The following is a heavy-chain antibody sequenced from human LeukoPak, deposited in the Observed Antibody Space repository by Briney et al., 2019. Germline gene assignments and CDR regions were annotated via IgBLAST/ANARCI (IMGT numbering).Heavy chain of an antibody. CDR3: AKDSPMGSSWYWFDP. J-gene: IGHJ5*02. Sequence: GGSLRLSCAASGFTFSSYAMSWVRQAPGKGLEWVSAISGSGGSTYYADSVKGRLTISRDNSKNTLYLQMNSLRAEDTAVYYCAKDSPMGSSWYWFDPGAREPWSPSPQ. D-gene: IGHD6-13*01. CDR1: GFTFSSYA. CDR2: ISGSGGST. V-gene: IGHV3-23*01.